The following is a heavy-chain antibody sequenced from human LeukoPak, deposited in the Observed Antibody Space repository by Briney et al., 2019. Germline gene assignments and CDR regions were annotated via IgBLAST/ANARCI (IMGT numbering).Heavy chain of an antibody. Sequence: PGGSLRLSCAASGFTFSSFWMSWVRQAPGKGLEWVANIKQDGSEKDYVDSVKGRFTISRDNAKNSLYLQMNSVRAEGTAVYYCARDSPYYYGMDVWGQGTTVTVSS. CDR1: GFTFSSFW. CDR2: IKQDGSEK. J-gene: IGHJ6*02. V-gene: IGHV3-7*03. CDR3: ARDSPYYYGMDV.